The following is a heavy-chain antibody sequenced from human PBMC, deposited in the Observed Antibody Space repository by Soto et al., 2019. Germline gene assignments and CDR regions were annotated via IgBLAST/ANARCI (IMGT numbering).Heavy chain of an antibody. CDR2: IIPMFGKA. Sequence: ASVKVSCKASGGTFSRFAISWVRQAPGQGLEWMGGIIPMFGKANYAKKFQGRVTITADESTSTGYMELRSLTSEDTAVYYCARDGTLYDSNGYYYVYWGQGTLVTVSS. CDR3: ARDGTLYDSNGYYYVY. D-gene: IGHD3-22*01. J-gene: IGHJ4*02. V-gene: IGHV1-69*13. CDR1: GGTFSRFA.